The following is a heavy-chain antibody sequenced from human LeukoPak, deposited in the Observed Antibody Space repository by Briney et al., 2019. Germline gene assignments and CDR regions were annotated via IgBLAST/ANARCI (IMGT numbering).Heavy chain of an antibody. CDR1: GYTFTGYY. D-gene: IGHD3-10*01. CDR2: INPNSGGT. CDR3: ARGMVRGVTIKYSIDY. V-gene: IGHV1-2*02. Sequence: GASVKVSCKASGYTFTGYYMHWVRQAPGQGLEWMGWINPNSGGTNYAQKFQGRVTMTRDTSISTAYMELSRLRSDDTAVYYCARGMVRGVTIKYSIDYWGQGTLVTVSS. J-gene: IGHJ4*02.